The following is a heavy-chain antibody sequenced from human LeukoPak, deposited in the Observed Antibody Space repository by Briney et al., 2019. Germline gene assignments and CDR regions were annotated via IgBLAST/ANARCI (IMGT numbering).Heavy chain of an antibody. CDR2: INPTGGGT. J-gene: IGHJ4*02. V-gene: IGHV1-46*01. D-gene: IGHD4-23*01. CDR1: GYTFTGYY. CDR3: ARALDFGGNDFDY. Sequence: ASVNVSCKASGYTFTGYYMHWVRQAPGQGLEWMGIINPTGGGTTYAQKFKGRLTMTRDTSTATIYMDMSSLRSEDTAVYFCARALDFGGNDFDYWGQGTLVTVSS.